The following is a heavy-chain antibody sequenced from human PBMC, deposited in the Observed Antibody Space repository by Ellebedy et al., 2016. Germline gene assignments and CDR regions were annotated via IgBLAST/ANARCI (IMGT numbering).Heavy chain of an antibody. V-gene: IGHV2-5*02. CDR2: IYWDDDK. CDR1: GFSLSTRGVG. CDR3: AHWTGSYSVFDY. J-gene: IGHJ4*02. D-gene: IGHD1-26*01. Sequence: SGPTLVXPTQTLTLTCTFSGFSLSTRGVGVGWIRRPPGKALEWLALIYWDDDKRYSPSLKSRLTITKDTSKNQVVLTMTNMDPVDTATYYCAHWTGSYSVFDYWGQGTLVTVSS.